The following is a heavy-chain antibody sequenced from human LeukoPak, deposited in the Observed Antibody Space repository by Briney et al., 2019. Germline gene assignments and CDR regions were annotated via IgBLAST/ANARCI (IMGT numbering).Heavy chain of an antibody. Sequence: GGSLRLSCAVSGFTFSTYAMHWVRQAPGKGLEWLAVISFDGEYTFYADSVRGRFTISRDDSTNTLYLQMNSLRAEETAVYYCARPLRGQVPEGFDYWGQGTLVTVSS. V-gene: IGHV3-30*04. CDR1: GFTFSTYA. CDR2: ISFDGEYT. CDR3: ARPLRGQVPEGFDY. J-gene: IGHJ4*02.